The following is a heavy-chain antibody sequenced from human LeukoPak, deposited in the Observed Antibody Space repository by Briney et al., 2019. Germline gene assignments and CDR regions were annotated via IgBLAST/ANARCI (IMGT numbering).Heavy chain of an antibody. CDR2: ISDTGTYI. Sequence: GWSLTLSCAASGFTFSRYSMNWIRQAAAKGLEGISCISDTGTYIYDAQSVKDRLTISRDNAKNSICLQMESLRAEDTAVYYCARGGVPPDLDVLPTALFHFDLWGQGTLVTVSS. CDR1: GFTFSRYS. D-gene: IGHD2-2*01. V-gene: IGHV3-21*01. J-gene: IGHJ4*02. CDR3: ARGGVPPDLDVLPTALFHFDL.